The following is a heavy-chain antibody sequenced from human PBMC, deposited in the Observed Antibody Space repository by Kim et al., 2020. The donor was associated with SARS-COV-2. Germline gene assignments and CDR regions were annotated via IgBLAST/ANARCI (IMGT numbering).Heavy chain of an antibody. CDR2: INPSGGST. CDR1: GYTFTRFY. CDR3: ARPPGYSAYCFDY. V-gene: IGHV1-46*01. D-gene: IGHD5-12*01. J-gene: IGHJ4*02. Sequence: ASVKVSCKASGYTFTRFYIHWVRQAPGQGLEWMGIINPSGGSTSYTQKYQGRVTMTRDTSTSTVYMELWSLRSEDTAVYYCARPPGYSAYCFDYWGQGTLVTVSS.